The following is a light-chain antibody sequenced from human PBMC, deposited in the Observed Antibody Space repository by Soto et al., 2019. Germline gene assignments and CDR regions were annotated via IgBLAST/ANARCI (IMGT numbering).Light chain of an antibody. CDR3: QKYNNWPRIT. CDR2: GAS. CDR1: QSVSSN. Sequence: EMVMTQSPATLSVPPGERATLSRWASQSVSSNLACYQQKPGQAPRLLTYGASTMATAIPARFSGSGSGTEFTLTISSVQSEAFAVYYCQKYNNWPRITFGQGTRLEIK. V-gene: IGKV3-15*01. J-gene: IGKJ5*01.